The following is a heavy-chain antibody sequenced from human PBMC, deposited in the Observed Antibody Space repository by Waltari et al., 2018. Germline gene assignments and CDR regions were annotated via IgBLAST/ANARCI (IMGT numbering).Heavy chain of an antibody. CDR1: GFNFSTFP. D-gene: IGHD3-9*01. CDR2: ISCFGTTI. J-gene: IGHJ3*02. CDR3: VREIRGTGYFPDAFDI. V-gene: IGHV3-48*01. Sequence: EEQRVESGGGLVQPGGSLGISCAPSGFNFSTFPINWVRQAPGMGLEWFSFISCFGTTIYYAVSVKGRVTISRDNAKNSLHLQMNSLRAEDTAVYYCVREIRGTGYFPDAFDIWGQGTMVSVSS.